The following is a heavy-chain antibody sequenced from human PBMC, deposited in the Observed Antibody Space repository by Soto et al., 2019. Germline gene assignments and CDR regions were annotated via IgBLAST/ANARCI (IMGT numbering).Heavy chain of an antibody. CDR1: GGAFSNHA. J-gene: IGHJ4*02. Sequence: SVKFSCKAAGGAFSNHAIICVRQVPGQGLEWMGGIIPIFGTPMYAQEFKGRVTITADKSMSTVYMELSSLRSEDTAVYYCARGFSAGKGSPPDFWGQGSLVTVSS. D-gene: IGHD6-13*01. CDR2: IIPIFGTP. CDR3: ARGFSAGKGSPPDF. V-gene: IGHV1-69*06.